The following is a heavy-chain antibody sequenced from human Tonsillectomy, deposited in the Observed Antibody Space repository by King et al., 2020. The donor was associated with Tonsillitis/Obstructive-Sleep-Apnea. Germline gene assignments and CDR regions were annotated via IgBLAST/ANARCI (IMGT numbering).Heavy chain of an antibody. CDR3: ARLAYYYDSSGGPLDC. CDR1: GYSFTSYW. CDR2: IYPNDSDT. D-gene: IGHD3-22*01. J-gene: IGHJ4*02. Sequence: QLVQSGAEVKKPGESLKISCNVSGYSFTSYWIGWVRQMPGKGLEWIGIIYPNDSDTRYSPSFQGKFTISADKSIITAYLQWSSLKASDTSMYCCARLAYYYDSSGGPLDCWGQGTLVTVSS. V-gene: IGHV5-51*01.